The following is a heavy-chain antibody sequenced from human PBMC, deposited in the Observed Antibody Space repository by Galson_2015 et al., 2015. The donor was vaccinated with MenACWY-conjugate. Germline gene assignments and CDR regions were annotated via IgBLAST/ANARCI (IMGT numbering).Heavy chain of an antibody. D-gene: IGHD1-26*01. Sequence: QSGAEVKKSGESLKISCQGSGYSFTTYWIAWVRQMPGKGLEWMGLISPGDSNIRYSPPFQGQVTISADKSISTAYLQWYSLKASDTAIYYCARHPSGGRGMDVWGRGTTVTVSS. J-gene: IGHJ6*02. V-gene: IGHV5-51*01. CDR2: ISPGDSNI. CDR1: GYSFTTYW. CDR3: ARHPSGGRGMDV.